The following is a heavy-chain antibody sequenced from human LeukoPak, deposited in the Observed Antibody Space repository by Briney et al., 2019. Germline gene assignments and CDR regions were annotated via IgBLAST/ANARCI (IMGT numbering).Heavy chain of an antibody. V-gene: IGHV3-23*01. J-gene: IGHJ4*02. D-gene: IGHD3-10*01. Sequence: QPGGSLRLSCAASGFTFSSYAMSWVRQAPGKGLEWVSAISGSGGSTYYADSVKGRFTISRDNSKNTLYLQMNSLRAEDTAVYYCATSLWFGELLLLSTDYCGQGTLVTVSS. CDR2: ISGSGGST. CDR3: ATSLWFGELLLLSTDY. CDR1: GFTFSSYA.